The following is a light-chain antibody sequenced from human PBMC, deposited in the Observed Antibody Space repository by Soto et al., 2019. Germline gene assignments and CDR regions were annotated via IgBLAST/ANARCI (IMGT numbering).Light chain of an antibody. CDR1: SGHSNYA. CDR2: LNSDGSH. Sequence: QPVLTQSTSASASLGASVKLTCTLSSGHSNYAIAWHQQQPGKGPRYLMKLNSDGSHNKGDGIPDRFSGSSSGTERYLTISSLQPEDEADYYCQTWGTGIHVLFGGGTKLTVL. J-gene: IGLJ2*01. V-gene: IGLV4-69*01. CDR3: QTWGTGIHVL.